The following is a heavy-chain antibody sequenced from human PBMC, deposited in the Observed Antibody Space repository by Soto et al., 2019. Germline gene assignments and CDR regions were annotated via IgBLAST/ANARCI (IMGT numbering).Heavy chain of an antibody. CDR1: GGSFSGYY. D-gene: IGHD4-17*01. CDR3: ARADYGDYGAFDI. J-gene: IGHJ3*02. CDR2: INHSGST. Sequence: PSETLSLTCAGYGGSFSGYYWSWIRQPPGKGLEWIGEINHSGSTYYNPSLKSRVTISVDTSKNQFSLKLSSVTAADTAVYYCARADYGDYGAFDIWGQGTMVTVSS. V-gene: IGHV4-34*01.